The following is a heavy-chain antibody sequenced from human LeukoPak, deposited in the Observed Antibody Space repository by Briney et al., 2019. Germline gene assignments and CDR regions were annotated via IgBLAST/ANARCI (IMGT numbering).Heavy chain of an antibody. D-gene: IGHD3-3*01. Sequence: PSETLSLTCTVSGGSISSSSYYWGWIRQPPGKGLEWIGSIYYSGSTYYNPSLKSRVTISVDTSKNQFSLKLTSVTAADTAVYYCALDFWSTYHFDCWGQGTLVTVSS. CDR3: ALDFWSTYHFDC. CDR1: GGSISSSSYY. J-gene: IGHJ4*02. CDR2: IYYSGST. V-gene: IGHV4-39*07.